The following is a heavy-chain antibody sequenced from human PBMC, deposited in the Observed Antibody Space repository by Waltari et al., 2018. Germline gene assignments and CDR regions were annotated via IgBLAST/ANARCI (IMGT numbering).Heavy chain of an antibody. Sequence: EVQLVESGGGLVQPGGSLRLSCAASGFTFSSYAMSWVRQAPGKGLEWVPAIIWMVGIAYYAGSVKGRFTISIYNSKNTLYLQMNSLRAEDTAVYYCAKQAGDFWSGYANYWGQGTLVTVSS. V-gene: IGHV3-23*04. CDR1: GFTFSSYA. D-gene: IGHD3-3*01. CDR2: IIWMVGIA. J-gene: IGHJ4*02. CDR3: AKQAGDFWSGYANY.